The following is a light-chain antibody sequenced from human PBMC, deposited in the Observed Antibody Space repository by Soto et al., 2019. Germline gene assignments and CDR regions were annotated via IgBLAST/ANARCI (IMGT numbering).Light chain of an antibody. J-gene: IGKJ5*01. CDR3: QQLNT. CDR1: QGISSY. V-gene: IGKV1-9*01. Sequence: IQLTQSPSSLSASVGDRVTITCRASQGISSYLAWYPQKPGNAPKLLIYAASTLQSGVPSRLSGSGSGTDFTLTISSLQPEDFATEYCQQLNTFGQGTRLEIK. CDR2: AAS.